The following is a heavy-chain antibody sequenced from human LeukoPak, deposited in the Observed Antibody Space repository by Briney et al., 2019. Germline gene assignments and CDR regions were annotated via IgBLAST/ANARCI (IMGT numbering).Heavy chain of an antibody. CDR3: ARDKIEGPTKLDY. V-gene: IGHV3-7*01. CDR1: GFTFSSYS. CDR2: IKQDESEK. D-gene: IGHD1-1*01. Sequence: GGSLRLSCVASGFTFSSYSMHWVRQAPGKGLEWVANIKQDESEKYYVDSLKGRFTISRDNAKNSLYLQMNSLRAEDTAVYYCARDKIEGPTKLDYWGQGILVTVSS. J-gene: IGHJ4*02.